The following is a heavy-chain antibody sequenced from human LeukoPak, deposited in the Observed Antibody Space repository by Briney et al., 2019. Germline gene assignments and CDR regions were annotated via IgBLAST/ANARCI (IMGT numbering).Heavy chain of an antibody. CDR3: ARSTPWRLGITMITGVDY. D-gene: IGHD3-22*01. V-gene: IGHV3-30-3*01. CDR1: GFTFSSYA. CDR2: ISYDGSNK. J-gene: IGHJ4*02. Sequence: PGRSLRLSCAASGFTFSSYAMHWVRQAPGKGLEWVAVISYDGSNKYYADSVKGRFTISRDNSKNTLYLQMNSLRAEDTAVYYCARSTPWRLGITMITGVDYWGQGTLVTVSS.